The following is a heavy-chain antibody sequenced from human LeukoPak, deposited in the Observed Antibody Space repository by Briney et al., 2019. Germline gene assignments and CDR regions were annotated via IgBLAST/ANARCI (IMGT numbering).Heavy chain of an antibody. J-gene: IGHJ6*03. Sequence: QPGGSLRLSCSASGFTFSTYGMNWVRQAPGKGLEWVSAISGSGGSTYYAGSVKGRFTISRDNAKNSLYLQMNSLRAEDTAVYYCARWSAYYYDSSGYSPRQDYYYYMDVWGKGTTVTISS. D-gene: IGHD3-22*01. CDR1: GFTFSTYG. CDR3: ARWSAYYYDSSGYSPRQDYYYYMDV. V-gene: IGHV3-23*01. CDR2: ISGSGGST.